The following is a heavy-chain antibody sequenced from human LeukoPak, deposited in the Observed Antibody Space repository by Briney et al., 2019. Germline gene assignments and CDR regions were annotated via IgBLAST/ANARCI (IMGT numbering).Heavy chain of an antibody. CDR1: VYTFISNH. D-gene: IGHD3-10*01. CDR2: INPNSGAT. V-gene: IGHV1-2*02. CDR3: ARGAQYYGSGSPKNWFDP. Sequence: ASVKVSCKASVYTFISNHMYWVRQAPGQGLEWMGWINPNSGATNSAQNFQGRVTMTRDTSISTIYMELSRLTSDDTAVYYCARGAQYYGSGSPKNWFDPWGQGTLVTVSS. J-gene: IGHJ5*02.